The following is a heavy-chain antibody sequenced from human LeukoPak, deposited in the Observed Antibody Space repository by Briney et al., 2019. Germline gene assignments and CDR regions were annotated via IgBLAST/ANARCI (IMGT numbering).Heavy chain of an antibody. V-gene: IGHV1-2*02. D-gene: IGHD3-22*01. Sequence: ASVKVSCKASGYTFTGYYMHWVRQAPGQGLEWMGWINPNSGGTNYAQKFQGRVTMTRDTSISTAYMELSRLRSDDTAVYYCARDLGDSSGYRSYYYGMDVWGQGTTVTASS. CDR2: INPNSGGT. J-gene: IGHJ6*02. CDR3: ARDLGDSSGYRSYYYGMDV. CDR1: GYTFTGYY.